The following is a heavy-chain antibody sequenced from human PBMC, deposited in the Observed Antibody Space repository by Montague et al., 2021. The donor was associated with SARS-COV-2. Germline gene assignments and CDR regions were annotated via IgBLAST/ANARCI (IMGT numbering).Heavy chain of an antibody. CDR2: IYYSGST. CDR1: GGSISASPYF. CDR3: ARGNRIAVAGTDFDS. J-gene: IGHJ4*02. V-gene: IGHV4-39*07. Sequence: SETLSLTCTVSGGSISASPYFWGWIRQPPGKGLEWIGSIYYSGSTYYNPSLKSRVAISIDTSENQFSLKLSSVTAADTAVYYCARGNRIAVAGTDFDSWGQGTRVTVSS. D-gene: IGHD6-19*01.